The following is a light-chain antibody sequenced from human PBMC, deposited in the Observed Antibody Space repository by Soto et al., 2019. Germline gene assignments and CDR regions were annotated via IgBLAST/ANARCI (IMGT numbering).Light chain of an antibody. CDR2: WAS. J-gene: IGKJ1*01. CDR3: QQYYSTPGT. Sequence: DSVMTRSPDSLAVSLGERATINCKSSQSVLYSSNNKNYLAWYQQKPGQPPKLLIYWASTRESGVPDRFSGSGSGPDFTLTISSMQAEDVAVYYCQQYYSTPGTFAQGPK. CDR1: QSVLYSSNNKNY. V-gene: IGKV4-1*01.